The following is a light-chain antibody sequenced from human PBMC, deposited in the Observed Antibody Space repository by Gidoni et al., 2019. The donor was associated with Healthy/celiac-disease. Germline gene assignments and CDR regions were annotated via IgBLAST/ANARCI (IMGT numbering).Light chain of an antibody. CDR2: AAS. J-gene: IGKJ1*01. CDR3: QQSYSTPPT. V-gene: IGKV1-39*01. CDR1: QSISSY. Sequence: DIQMTQSPSSLSASVGDRVTITCRASQSISSYLNWYQQKPGKAHKLLIYAASSLQSGVPSRFSGSGSGTDFTLTISSLQPEDFATYYWQQSYSTPPTFGQGTKVEIK.